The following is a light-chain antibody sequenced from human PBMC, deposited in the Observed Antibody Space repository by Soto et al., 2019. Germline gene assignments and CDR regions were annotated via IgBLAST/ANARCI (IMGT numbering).Light chain of an antibody. CDR1: QSVTTY. CDR3: LQRSNWPPLLS. V-gene: IGKV3-11*01. J-gene: IGKJ4*01. Sequence: EIVLTQSPATLSLSPGERATLSCRASQSVTTYLAWYQQKPGQAPRLLICDASSRATGIPARFSGSGSGTDFTLTISSLEPEDFAFCYCLQRSNWPPLLSFGGGTKVDIK. CDR2: DAS.